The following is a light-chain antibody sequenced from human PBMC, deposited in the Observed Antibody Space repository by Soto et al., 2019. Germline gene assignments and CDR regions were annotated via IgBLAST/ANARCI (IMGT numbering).Light chain of an antibody. Sequence: QSALTQPRSVSGSPGQSVTISCTGTSSDVGGYNYVSWYQQHPGKAPKLMIYDVGKRPSGVPDRFSGSKSGNTASLTISGLQAEDEADYYCCSYAGNYYVFGTGTELTVL. CDR2: DVG. CDR1: SSDVGGYNY. V-gene: IGLV2-11*01. CDR3: CSYAGNYYV. J-gene: IGLJ1*01.